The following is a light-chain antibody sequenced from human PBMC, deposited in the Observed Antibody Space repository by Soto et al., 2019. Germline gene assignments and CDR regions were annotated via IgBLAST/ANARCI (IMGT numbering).Light chain of an antibody. CDR1: SSDVGGYNY. Sequence: QSVLTQPPSASGSPGQSVAISCTGTSSDVGGYNYVSWYQQHPGKAPKLMIYEVNKRPSGVPDRFSGSKSGNTASLTASGLQAVDEADYYCSSYAGSSNVFGTGTKVTVL. CDR2: EVN. CDR3: SSYAGSSNV. V-gene: IGLV2-8*01. J-gene: IGLJ1*01.